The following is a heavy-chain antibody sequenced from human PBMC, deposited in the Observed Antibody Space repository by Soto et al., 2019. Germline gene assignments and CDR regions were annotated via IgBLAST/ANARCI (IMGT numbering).Heavy chain of an antibody. CDR1: GFTFSSYG. CDR2: ISYDGSNK. D-gene: IGHD3-3*01. J-gene: IGHJ4*02. V-gene: IGHV3-30*18. Sequence: QVQLVESGGGVVQPGRSLRLSCAASGFTFSSYGMHWVRQAPGKGLAWVAVISYDGSNKYYADSVKGRFTISRDNSKNTLYLQMNSLRAEDTAVYYCAKDYDYYFDYWGQGTLVTVSS. CDR3: AKDYDYYFDY.